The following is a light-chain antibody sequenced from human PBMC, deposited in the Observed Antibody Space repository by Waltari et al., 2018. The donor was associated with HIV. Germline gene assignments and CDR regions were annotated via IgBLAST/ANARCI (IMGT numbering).Light chain of an antibody. Sequence: SYVLTQPPSVSVAPGQTARITRGGNNIGSKGVHWYQQKPSQAPVWVVDDDSYRPAGLPGRFSGSGALNTATLTISRVEAVDEADLYCQVWDSSTDLRVVGGGTKLTVL. CDR2: DDS. CDR1: NIGSKG. J-gene: IGLJ2*01. V-gene: IGLV3-21*02. CDR3: QVWDSSTDLRV.